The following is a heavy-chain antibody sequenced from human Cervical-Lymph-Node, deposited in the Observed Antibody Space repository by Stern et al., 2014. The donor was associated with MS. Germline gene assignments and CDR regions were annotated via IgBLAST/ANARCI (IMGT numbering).Heavy chain of an antibody. D-gene: IGHD5-18*01. CDR1: GDSISRSTYS. J-gene: IGHJ6*02. CDR3: VRLGYTYENGMDV. V-gene: IGHV4-39*01. Sequence: QVQLQESGPGLVKPSETLSLTCSVSGDSISRSTYSWGWVRQPPGKGLEWIGTIHYSGTTHHNPSLKSRVTISGDTSRNQFSLKLSSVTGADTAVYYCVRLGYTYENGMDVWGQGTAVTVSS. CDR2: IHYSGTT.